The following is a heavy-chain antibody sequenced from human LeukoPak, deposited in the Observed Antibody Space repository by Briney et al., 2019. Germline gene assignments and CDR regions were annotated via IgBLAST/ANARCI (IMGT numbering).Heavy chain of an antibody. D-gene: IGHD3-3*01. CDR1: GYTFTSYG. Sequence: ASVKVSCKASGYTFTSYGISWVRQAPGQGLEWMGWISAYNGNTNYAQKFQGRVTMTRDTSISTAYMELSRLRSDDTAVYYCARSHDFSVHGMGVWGQGTTVTVSS. J-gene: IGHJ6*02. V-gene: IGHV1-18*01. CDR3: ARSHDFSVHGMGV. CDR2: ISAYNGNT.